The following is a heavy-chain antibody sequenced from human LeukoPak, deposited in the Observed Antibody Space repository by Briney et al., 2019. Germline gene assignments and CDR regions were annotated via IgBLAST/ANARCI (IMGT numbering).Heavy chain of an antibody. V-gene: IGHV3-15*07. D-gene: IGHD2-21*01. CDR2: IKPKTDGETT. CDR1: GFTFSNAY. Sequence: GGSLRLSCAASGFTFSNAYMNWVRQAPGKGLEWVGRIKPKTDGETTEHAAPVKDGFSISRDDSKSMMYLQMNSLKAEDTAVYYCITPLPYSAQGGQGTLVTVSS. J-gene: IGHJ4*02. CDR3: ITPLPYSAQ.